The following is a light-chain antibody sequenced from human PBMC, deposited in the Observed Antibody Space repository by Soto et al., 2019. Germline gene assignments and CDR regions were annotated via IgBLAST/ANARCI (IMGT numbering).Light chain of an antibody. J-gene: IGKJ5*01. CDR1: QSVSSSY. CDR2: GAS. V-gene: IGKV3-20*01. Sequence: ESVLTQSPVTLSLSPGEIATLSCSAIQSVSSSYLAWYQQKPGQAPRLLIYGASSRATGIPDRFSGSGSGTDFTLTISRLEPEDFAVYYCQQYGSSPSITFGQGTRLEIK. CDR3: QQYGSSPSIT.